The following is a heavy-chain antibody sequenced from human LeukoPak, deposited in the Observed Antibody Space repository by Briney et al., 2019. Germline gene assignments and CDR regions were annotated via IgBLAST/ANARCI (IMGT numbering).Heavy chain of an antibody. Sequence: SVKVSCKASGGTFSSYAISWVREAPGQGLEWMGRIIPIFGTANYAQKFQGRVTITTDESTSTAYMELSSLRSEDTAVYYCASRFWSSGWYRDAFDIWGQGTMVTVSS. D-gene: IGHD6-19*01. CDR3: ASRFWSSGWYRDAFDI. CDR2: IIPIFGTA. J-gene: IGHJ3*02. CDR1: GGTFSSYA. V-gene: IGHV1-69*05.